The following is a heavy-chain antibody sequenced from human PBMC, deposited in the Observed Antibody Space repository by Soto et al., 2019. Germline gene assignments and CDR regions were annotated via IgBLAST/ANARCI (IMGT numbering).Heavy chain of an antibody. CDR1: GYTFTSYG. CDR3: ARDLSFIAAAGTDHPDRLQNYYYYYGMDV. J-gene: IGHJ6*02. V-gene: IGHV1-18*01. CDR2: ISAYNGNT. Sequence: GASVKVSCKASGYTFTSYGISWVRQAPGQGLEWMGWISAYNGNTNYAQKLQGRVTMTTDTSTSTAYMELRSLRSDDTAVYYCARDLSFIAAAGTDHPDRLQNYYYYYGMDVWGQGTTVTVSS. D-gene: IGHD6-13*01.